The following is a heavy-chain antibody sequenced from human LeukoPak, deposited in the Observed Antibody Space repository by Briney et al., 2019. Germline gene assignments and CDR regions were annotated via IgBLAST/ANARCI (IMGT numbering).Heavy chain of an antibody. CDR3: ARGSRGGYSYGYSHYYYYYGTDV. Sequence: GASVKVSCKASGYTFTSYYMHWVRQAPGQGLEWMGGIIPIFGTANYAQKFQGRVTITADESTSTAYMELSSLRSEDTAVYYCARGSRGGYSYGYSHYYYYYGTDVWGQGTTVTVSS. CDR2: IIPIFGTA. D-gene: IGHD5-18*01. CDR1: GYTFTSYY. J-gene: IGHJ6*02. V-gene: IGHV1-69*13.